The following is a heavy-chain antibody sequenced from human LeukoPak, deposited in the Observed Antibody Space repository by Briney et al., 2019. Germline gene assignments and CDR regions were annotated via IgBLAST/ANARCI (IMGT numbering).Heavy chain of an antibody. CDR1: GGSFSGYY. J-gene: IGHJ4*02. CDR3: AVSLRRGRHFDY. Sequence: PSETLSLTCAVYGGSFSGYYWSWIRQPPGKGREWIGEINHSGSTNYNPSLKSRVTISVDTSKNQFSLKLSSVTAADTAVYYCAVSLRRGRHFDYWGQGTLVTVSS. D-gene: IGHD4-17*01. V-gene: IGHV4-34*01. CDR2: INHSGST.